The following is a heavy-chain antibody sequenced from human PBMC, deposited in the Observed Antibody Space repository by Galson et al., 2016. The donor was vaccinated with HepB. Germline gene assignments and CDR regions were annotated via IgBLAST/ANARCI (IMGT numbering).Heavy chain of an antibody. D-gene: IGHD5-18*01. CDR2: IYDSGST. V-gene: IGHV4-61*01. Sequence: SETLSLTCSVSGGSVTSGTYYWSWIRQPPGKGLEWIGYIYDSGSTDYNPSLKSRVTISVDTSKNQFSLNLSSVTAADTAMYYCARFFHGYSYGYRYFDYWGLGTLVTVSS. CDR3: ARFFHGYSYGYRYFDY. CDR1: GGSVTSGTYY. J-gene: IGHJ4*02.